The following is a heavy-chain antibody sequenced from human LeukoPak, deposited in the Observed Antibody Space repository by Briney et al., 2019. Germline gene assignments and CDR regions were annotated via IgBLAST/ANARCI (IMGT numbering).Heavy chain of an antibody. CDR3: ATSGSSGDMIVVD. J-gene: IGHJ4*02. CDR2: IYYSGST. CDR1: GGSLSSYY. D-gene: IGHD3-22*01. V-gene: IGHV4-59*08. Sequence: SETLSLTCTVSGGSLSSYYWSWIRQPPGKGLEWIGYIYYSGSTNYNPSLKSRVTISVDMSKNQFSLKLSSVTAADTAVYYCATSGSSGDMIVVDWGQGTLVTVSS.